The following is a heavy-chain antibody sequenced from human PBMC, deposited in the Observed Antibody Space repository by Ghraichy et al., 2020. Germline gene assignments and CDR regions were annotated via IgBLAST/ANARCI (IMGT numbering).Heavy chain of an antibody. CDR2: IRSKANSYAT. CDR1: GFTFSGSA. J-gene: IGHJ4*02. V-gene: IGHV3-73*01. D-gene: IGHD3-3*01. CDR3: TEAGITIFGV. Sequence: LSLTCAASGFTFSGSAMHWVRQASGNGLEWVGRIRSKANSYATAYAASVKGRFTISRDDSKNTAYLQMNSLKTEDTAVYYCTEAGITIFGVWGQGTLVTVSS.